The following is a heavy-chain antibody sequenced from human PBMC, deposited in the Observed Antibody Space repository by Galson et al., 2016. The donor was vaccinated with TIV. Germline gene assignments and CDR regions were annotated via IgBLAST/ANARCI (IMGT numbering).Heavy chain of an antibody. CDR3: AADPSLHQGPIGLPPGTLLQEHL. J-gene: IGHJ6*01. V-gene: IGHV1-24*01. CDR1: GQRLIETS. CDR2: FDPDEGEI. Sequence: SVKVSCKVSGQRLIETSMHWVRQAPGKGLEWMGGFDPDEGEIIYAQRFQGRVRMTEDPSTDTAYMELNGLRSEDTAVYYCAADPSLHQGPIGLPPGTLLQEHLWG.